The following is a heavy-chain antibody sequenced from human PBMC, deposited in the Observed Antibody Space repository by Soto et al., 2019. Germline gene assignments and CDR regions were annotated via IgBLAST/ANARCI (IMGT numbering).Heavy chain of an antibody. D-gene: IGHD3-22*01. Sequence: EVQLLESGGGLVQPGGSLRLSCAASGFTFSSYAMSWVRQAPGKGLEWVSAISGSGGSTYYADSVKGRFTISRDNSKNTLYLQMNCVRADYTAVYYCAKNYYDSSGYYYVSWGQGTLVTVSS. CDR2: ISGSGGST. V-gene: IGHV3-23*01. CDR3: AKNYYDSSGYYYVS. J-gene: IGHJ5*02. CDR1: GFTFSSYA.